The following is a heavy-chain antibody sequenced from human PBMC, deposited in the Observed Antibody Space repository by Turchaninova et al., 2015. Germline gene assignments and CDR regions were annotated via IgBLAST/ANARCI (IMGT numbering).Heavy chain of an antibody. CDR2: SSYSGSA. D-gene: IGHD3-16*01. V-gene: IGHV4-30-4*08. J-gene: IGHJ3*02. Sequence: VQLQESGPGLVKPSQTLSLTCIVPGGSNSSGNYYWTWVLHPPGKGLEYIGYSSYSGSAYYNPSLKSRVTISVDTSKNQFSLMLTSVTAADTAMYYCARDLGGHDAFDIWGQGTMVTVSS. CDR3: ARDLGGHDAFDI. CDR1: GGSNSSGNYY.